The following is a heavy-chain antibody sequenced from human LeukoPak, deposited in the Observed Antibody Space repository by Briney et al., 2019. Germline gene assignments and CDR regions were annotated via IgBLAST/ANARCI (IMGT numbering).Heavy chain of an antibody. J-gene: IGHJ3*02. D-gene: IGHD3-22*01. CDR2: INHSGST. Sequence: SETLSLTCAVYGGSFSGYYWSWIRQPPGKGLEWIGEINHSGSTYYNPSLKSRVTISVDTSKNQFSLKLSSVTAADTAVYYCAAYYDSSGYYLNAFDIWGQGTMVTVSS. CDR1: GGSFSGYY. V-gene: IGHV4-34*01. CDR3: AAYYDSSGYYLNAFDI.